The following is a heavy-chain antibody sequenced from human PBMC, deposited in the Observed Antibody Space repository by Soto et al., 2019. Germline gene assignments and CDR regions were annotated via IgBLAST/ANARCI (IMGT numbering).Heavy chain of an antibody. CDR2: IYTSGGT. Sequence: QVQLQESGPGLVKPSETLSLTCTVSGGSISSYYWSWIRQPAGKGLEWIGRIYTSGGTNYNPSLKSRVTMSVDTSKNQFSLKLSSVTAADTAVYYCASGAPPEKYDSSGYFAFDIWGQGTMVTVSS. CDR1: GGSISSYY. V-gene: IGHV4-4*07. J-gene: IGHJ3*02. D-gene: IGHD3-22*01. CDR3: ASGAPPEKYDSSGYFAFDI.